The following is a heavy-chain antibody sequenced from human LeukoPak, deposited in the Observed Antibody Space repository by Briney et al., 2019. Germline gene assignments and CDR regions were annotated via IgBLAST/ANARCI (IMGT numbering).Heavy chain of an antibody. V-gene: IGHV4-38-2*02. Sequence: SETLSLTCTVSGYSISSGYYWGWIRQPPGKGLEWIGSIYHSGSTYYNPSLKSRVTISVDTSKNQFSLKLSSVTAADTAVYYCARVGVRYCTNGVCHSRLGLGPNWFDPWGQGTLVTVSS. J-gene: IGHJ5*02. CDR1: GYSISSGYY. D-gene: IGHD2-8*01. CDR3: ARVGVRYCTNGVCHSRLGLGPNWFDP. CDR2: IYHSGST.